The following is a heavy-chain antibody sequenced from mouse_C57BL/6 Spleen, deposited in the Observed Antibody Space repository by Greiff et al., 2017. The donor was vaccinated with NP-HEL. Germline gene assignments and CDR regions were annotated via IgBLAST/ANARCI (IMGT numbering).Heavy chain of an antibody. CDR1: GYAFSSSW. Sequence: QVQLQQSGPELVKPGASVKISCKASGYAFSSSWMNWVKQRPGKGLEWIGRIYPGDGDTNYNGKFKGKATLTADKSSSTAYMQLSSLTSEDSAVYFCARSYDGYLYAMDYWGQGTSVTVSS. CDR2: IYPGDGDT. V-gene: IGHV1-82*01. CDR3: ARSYDGYLYAMDY. J-gene: IGHJ4*01. D-gene: IGHD2-3*01.